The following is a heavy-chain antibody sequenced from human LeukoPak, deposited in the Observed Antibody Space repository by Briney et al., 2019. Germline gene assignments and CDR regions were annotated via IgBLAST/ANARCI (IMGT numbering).Heavy chain of an antibody. CDR3: ASLSRGY. CDR2: IYHSGST. CDR1: GYSISSGGYS. J-gene: IGHJ4*02. V-gene: IGHV4-30-2*01. Sequence: SETLSLTCAVSGYSISSGGYSWSWIRQPPGKGLEWIGYIYHSGSTYYNPSLKSRVTISVDRSKNQFSLKLSSVTAADTAVYYCASLSRGYWGQGTLVTVSS.